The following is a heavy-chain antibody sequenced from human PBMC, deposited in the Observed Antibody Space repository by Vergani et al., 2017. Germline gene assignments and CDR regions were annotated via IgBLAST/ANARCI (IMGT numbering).Heavy chain of an antibody. CDR2: IKRDGTET. Sequence: VQLQESGPGLVKPSQTLSLTCTVSGGSISSGDYYWSWIRQPPGKGLDWVASIKRDGTETFYVDSVKGRFTISRDNAKTTLYLQMNSLRDEDRGVYYCARISGGSAPYLHYWGQGTLVTVAS. V-gene: IGHV3-7*01. CDR1: GGSISSGDYY. J-gene: IGHJ1*01. D-gene: IGHD2-15*01. CDR3: ARISGGSAPYLHY.